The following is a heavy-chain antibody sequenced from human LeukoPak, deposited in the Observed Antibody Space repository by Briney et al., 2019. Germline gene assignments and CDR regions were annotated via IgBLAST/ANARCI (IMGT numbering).Heavy chain of an antibody. D-gene: IGHD5-12*01. CDR3: ARSGYSGYEFDL. V-gene: IGHV3-48*02. CDR1: GFTFSTYR. J-gene: IGHJ5*02. CDR2: ISSSSSIT. Sequence: GGSLRLSCAVSGFTFSTYRMNWVRQAPGMGLEWVSYISSSSSITYYADSVKGRFTISRDNAKNSLFLQMDSLRDEDTAVYYCARSGYSGYEFDLWGQGTRVTVSS.